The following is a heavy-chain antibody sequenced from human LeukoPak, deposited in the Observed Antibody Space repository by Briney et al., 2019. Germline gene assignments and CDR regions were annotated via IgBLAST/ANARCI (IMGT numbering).Heavy chain of an antibody. Sequence: LPGGSLRLSCLGSGFTFSTYWMSWVRQAPGKGLEWVSAISGSGGSTYYADSVKGRFTISRDNSKNTLYLQMNSLRAEDTAVYYCAKDKTGDYTIYYYYYGMDVWGQGTTVTVSS. J-gene: IGHJ6*02. V-gene: IGHV3-23*01. D-gene: IGHD4-17*01. CDR1: GFTFSTYW. CDR2: ISGSGGST. CDR3: AKDKTGDYTIYYYYYGMDV.